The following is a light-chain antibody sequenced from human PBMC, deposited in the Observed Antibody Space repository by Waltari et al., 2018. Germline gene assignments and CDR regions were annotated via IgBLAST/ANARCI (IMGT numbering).Light chain of an antibody. CDR1: TSEVGDFNH. CDR3: SSDTTSGSYV. Sequence: QSVLTQPASVSESPGQSITIPCPGTTSEVGDFNHVSWYQQQPDKAPKLLIYDVTIRPSGVPDRFSGTKSGHTASLTISGLQVDDEADYYCSSDTTSGSYVFASGTKVTVL. J-gene: IGLJ1*01. CDR2: DVT. V-gene: IGLV2-14*03.